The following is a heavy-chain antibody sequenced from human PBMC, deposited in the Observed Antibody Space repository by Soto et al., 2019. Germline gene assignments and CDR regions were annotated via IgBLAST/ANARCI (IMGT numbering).Heavy chain of an antibody. CDR3: ARDAAAGLNDY. Sequence: QVQLVQSGAEVKKPGASVKVSCKASGYTFTSYGISWVRQAPGQGLEWMGWISAYNGNTKYAQKFQGRVTMTTDTSTSTAYMKVRSLRSDDTAGYYCARDAAAGLNDYWGQGTLVTVSS. CDR1: GYTFTSYG. J-gene: IGHJ4*02. CDR2: ISAYNGNT. V-gene: IGHV1-18*01. D-gene: IGHD6-13*01.